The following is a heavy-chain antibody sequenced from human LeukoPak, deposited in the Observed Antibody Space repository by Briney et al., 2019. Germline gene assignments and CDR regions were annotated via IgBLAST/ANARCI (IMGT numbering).Heavy chain of an antibody. CDR3: ARSCSSTSCYAFDY. V-gene: IGHV4-59*01. D-gene: IGHD2-2*01. CDR2: IYYSGST. CDR1: GGSFSGYY. Sequence: SETLSLTCAVYGGSFSGYYWSWIRQPPGKGLEWIGYIYYSGSTNYNPSLKSRVTISVDTSKNQFSLKLSSVTAADTAVYYCARSCSSTSCYAFDYWGQGTLVTVSS. J-gene: IGHJ4*02.